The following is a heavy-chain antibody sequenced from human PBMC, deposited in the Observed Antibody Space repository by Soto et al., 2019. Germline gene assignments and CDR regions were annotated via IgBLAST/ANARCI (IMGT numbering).Heavy chain of an antibody. CDR1: GFTLSSYA. Sequence: PGESLKISCAASGFTLSSYAMSWVRQAPGKGLEWVSSISGSGNTYYADSVKGRLTISRDNSKNTLYLQMNSLRAEDTAVYYCAKAWEVNWFDPWGQGTLVTVSS. CDR2: ISGSGNT. J-gene: IGHJ5*02. CDR3: AKAWEVNWFDP. V-gene: IGHV3-23*01. D-gene: IGHD1-26*01.